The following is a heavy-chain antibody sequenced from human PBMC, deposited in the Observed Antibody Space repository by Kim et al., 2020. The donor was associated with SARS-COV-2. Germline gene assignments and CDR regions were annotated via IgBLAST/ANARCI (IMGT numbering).Heavy chain of an antibody. Sequence: GGSLRLSCAASGFTFSSYAMSWVRQAPGKGLEWVSAISGSGGSTYYADSVKGRFTISRDNSKNTLYLQMNSLRAEDTAVYYCAKDRFKEGAVRGVIISLCDYWGQGTLVTVSS. D-gene: IGHD3-10*01. J-gene: IGHJ4*02. CDR1: GFTFSSYA. V-gene: IGHV3-23*01. CDR3: AKDRFKEGAVRGVIISLCDY. CDR2: ISGSGGST.